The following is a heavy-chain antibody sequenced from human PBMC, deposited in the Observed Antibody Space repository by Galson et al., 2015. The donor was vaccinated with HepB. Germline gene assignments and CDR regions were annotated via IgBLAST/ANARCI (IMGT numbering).Heavy chain of an antibody. Sequence: QSGAEVKKSGESLKISCKGSGFSFISYWIGWVRQMPGKGLEWMGIIYPDDSDTRYSPSFQGQVTISADKSISTAYLQWSSLKASDTAMYYCARRRETWFGELSVDYWGQGTLVTVSS. D-gene: IGHD3-10*01. V-gene: IGHV5-51*03. J-gene: IGHJ4*02. CDR3: ARRRETWFGELSVDY. CDR1: GFSFISYW. CDR2: IYPDDSDT.